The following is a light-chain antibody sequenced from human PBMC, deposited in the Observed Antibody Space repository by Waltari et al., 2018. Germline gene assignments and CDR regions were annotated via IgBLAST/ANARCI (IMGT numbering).Light chain of an antibody. CDR3: QQSYSSLWT. V-gene: IGKV1-39*01. CDR2: AAS. J-gene: IGKJ1*01. CDR1: QSISDF. Sequence: DIQMTQSPSSLSASVGDRVTITCRTSQSISDFLNWYQQKPGRAPKLLIYAASSLQSGVPSRFSGSGSGTDFTLTISSLQPEDFETYYCQQSYSSLWTFGQGTKVEIK.